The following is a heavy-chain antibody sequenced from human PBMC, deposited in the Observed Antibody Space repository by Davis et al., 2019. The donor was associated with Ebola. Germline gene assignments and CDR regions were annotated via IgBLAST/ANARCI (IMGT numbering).Heavy chain of an antibody. CDR1: GFTVSSNH. D-gene: IGHD3-9*01. CDR2: ISGSATST. CDR3: ARDAFSLSRYDTEDH. V-gene: IGHV3-48*04. J-gene: IGHJ4*02. Sequence: GESLKISCAASGFTVSSNHMNWVRQAPGKGLEWVSYISGSATSTFYADSVKGRFTISRDNARDSLYLQMDSLRVEDTAIYYCARDAFSLSRYDTEDHWGQGTLVTVSS.